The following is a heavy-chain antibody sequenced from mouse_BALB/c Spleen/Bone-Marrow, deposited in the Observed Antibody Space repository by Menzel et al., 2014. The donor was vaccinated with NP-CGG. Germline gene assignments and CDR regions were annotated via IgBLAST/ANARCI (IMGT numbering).Heavy chain of an antibody. J-gene: IGHJ2*01. CDR2: INPITGYI. CDR3: ARSKYGNYVGFDY. CDR1: GYTFTSYW. Sequence: VQGVESGAELAKPGASVQLSCKASGYTFTSYWMHWVKQRPGQGLEWIGYINPITGYIEYNQKFKDKATLTADRSSSTAYMQLSSLTSEDSAVYYCARSKYGNYVGFDYWGQGTTLTVPS. D-gene: IGHD2-10*02. V-gene: IGHV1-7*01.